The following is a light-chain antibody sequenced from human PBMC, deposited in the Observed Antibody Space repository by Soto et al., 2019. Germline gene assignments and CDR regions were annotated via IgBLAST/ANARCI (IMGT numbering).Light chain of an antibody. Sequence: EIVMTQSPATLSVSPGERATLSCRASQSVSSNLAWYQQKPGQAPRLLIYGASTRATDIPARFSGSGSETEFTLTNSHLQSEDLAVYFWQHYNNLPARAWTCGRGTKVELK. CDR3: QHYNNLPARAWT. CDR2: GAS. J-gene: IGKJ1*01. V-gene: IGKV3-15*01. CDR1: QSVSSN.